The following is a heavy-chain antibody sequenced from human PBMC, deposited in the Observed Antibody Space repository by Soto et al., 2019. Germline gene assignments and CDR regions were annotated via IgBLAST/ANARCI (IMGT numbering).Heavy chain of an antibody. CDR2: IYYSGNT. CDR3: ARGKIVGP. V-gene: IGHV4-59*01. J-gene: IGHJ5*02. Sequence: SETLSLTCTVSGGSISTFHWSWIRQPPGKGLEWIGYIYYSGNTNYNPSLKSRVTISVDTSKNQFSLKLSSVTAADTAVYYCARGKIVGPWGQGTLVTVSS. CDR1: GGSISTFH. D-gene: IGHD3-22*01.